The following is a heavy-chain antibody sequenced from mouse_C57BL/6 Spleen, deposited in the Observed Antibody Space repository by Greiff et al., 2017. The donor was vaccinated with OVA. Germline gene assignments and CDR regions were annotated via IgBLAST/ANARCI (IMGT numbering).Heavy chain of an antibody. V-gene: IGHV6-6*01. Sequence: EVQGVESGGGLVQPGGSMKLSCAASGFTFSDAWMDWVRQSPEKGLEWVAEIRNKANNHATYYAESVKGRFTISRDDSKSSVYLQMNSLRAEDTGIYYCTRPYYYGSSYRYFDVWGTGTTVTVSS. J-gene: IGHJ1*03. CDR3: TRPYYYGSSYRYFDV. D-gene: IGHD1-1*01. CDR2: IRNKANNHAT. CDR1: GFTFSDAW.